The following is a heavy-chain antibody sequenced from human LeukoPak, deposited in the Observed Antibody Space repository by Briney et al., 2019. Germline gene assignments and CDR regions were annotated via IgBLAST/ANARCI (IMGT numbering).Heavy chain of an antibody. J-gene: IGHJ4*02. D-gene: IGHD2-15*01. CDR3: ARNGRGPPNFDY. V-gene: IGHV1-2*06. CDR2: INPNSGGT. CDR1: GYTFTSYG. Sequence: ASVKVSCKASGYTFTSYGISWVRQAPGQGLEWMGRINPNSGGTNYAQKFQGRVTMTRDTSISTAYMELSRLRSDDTAVYYCARNGRGPPNFDYWGQGTLVTVSS.